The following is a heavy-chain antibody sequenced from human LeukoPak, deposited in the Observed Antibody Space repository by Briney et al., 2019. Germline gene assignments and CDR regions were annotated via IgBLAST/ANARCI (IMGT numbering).Heavy chain of an antibody. D-gene: IGHD1-14*01. J-gene: IGHJ4*02. CDR2: IYYSGTT. CDR3: AGLISSTGNFDY. V-gene: IGHV4-39*02. CDR1: GGSISSSAYY. Sequence: SETLSLTCTVSGGSISSSAYYWGWIRQPPGKGLEWIGSIYYSGTTYYNPSLKSRVTISVDTSKNHFSLKLSSVTAADTAVYYCAGLISSTGNFDYWGQGTLVTVSS.